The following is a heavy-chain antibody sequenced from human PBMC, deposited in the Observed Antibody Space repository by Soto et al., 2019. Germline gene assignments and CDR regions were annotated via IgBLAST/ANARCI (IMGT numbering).Heavy chain of an antibody. J-gene: IGHJ4*02. CDR3: ARYYYVATGYHYAFDY. D-gene: IGHD3-22*01. CDR2: ISGSGTT. V-gene: IGHV3-23*01. CDR1: GFTISNSA. Sequence: GGSLRLSCAASGFTISNSAATWVRQAPGKGLEWVSTISGSGTTYYADSVRGRSTISRDNSNNTLCLQLHSLRAEDSALYYCARYYYVATGYHYAFDYWGRGT.